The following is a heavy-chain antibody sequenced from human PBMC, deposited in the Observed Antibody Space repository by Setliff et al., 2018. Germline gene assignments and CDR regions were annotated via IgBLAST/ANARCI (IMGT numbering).Heavy chain of an antibody. CDR1: GASFSTNY. CDR3: ARGNYAYWYFDL. J-gene: IGHJ2*01. D-gene: IGHD1-7*01. CDR2: IHYSGNT. V-gene: IGHV4-59*05. Sequence: PSETLSLTCTVSGASFSTNYWNWIRQPPGKGLEWIGRIHYSGNTYYNASLKSRVIISVDTAQNQFSLSLSSVTAADTAAYYCARGNYAYWYFDLWGRGTLVTVSS.